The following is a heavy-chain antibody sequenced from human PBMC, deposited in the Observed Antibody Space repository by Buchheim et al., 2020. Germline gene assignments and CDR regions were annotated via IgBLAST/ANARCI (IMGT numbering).Heavy chain of an antibody. CDR1: GGPISSSSYY. J-gene: IGHJ4*02. D-gene: IGHD1-26*01. V-gene: IGHV4-39*07. CDR3: ARISGSYWY. CDR2: IYYSGST. Sequence: QLQLQESGPGLVKPSETLSLTCTVSGGPISSSSYYWGWIRQPPGKGLEWFGSIYYSGSTSYNPSLKSRVTISVDTSNNQFFLKLSSGTAADTAVYYCARISGSYWYWGQGTL.